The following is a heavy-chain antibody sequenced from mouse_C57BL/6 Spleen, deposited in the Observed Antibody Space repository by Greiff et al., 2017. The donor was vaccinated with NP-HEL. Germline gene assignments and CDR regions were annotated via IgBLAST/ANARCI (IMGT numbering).Heavy chain of an antibody. D-gene: IGHD1-1*01. Sequence: EVQLQQSGPELVKPGASVKISCKASGYTFTDYYMNWVKQSHGKSLEWIGDINPNNGGTSYNQKFKGKATLTVDKSSSTAYMEIRSLTSEDSAVYYCARRLYGSAFAYWGQGTLVTVSA. CDR2: INPNNGGT. CDR1: GYTFTDYY. CDR3: ARRLYGSAFAY. J-gene: IGHJ3*01. V-gene: IGHV1-26*01.